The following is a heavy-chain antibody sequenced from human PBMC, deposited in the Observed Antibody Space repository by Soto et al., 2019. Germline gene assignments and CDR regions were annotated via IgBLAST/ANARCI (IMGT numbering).Heavy chain of an antibody. J-gene: IGHJ6*02. CDR3: ARSTGGMDV. CDR1: GFNFISYA. V-gene: IGHV3-23*01. D-gene: IGHD1-1*01. CDR2: ITGSGAST. Sequence: PGGSLRLSSAASGFNFISYAISWVRQAPGKGLEWVSTITGSGASTYYADSVKGRFTISRDNSENTLYLQMNSLRDEDTAVYYCARSTGGMDVWGQGTTVTVSS.